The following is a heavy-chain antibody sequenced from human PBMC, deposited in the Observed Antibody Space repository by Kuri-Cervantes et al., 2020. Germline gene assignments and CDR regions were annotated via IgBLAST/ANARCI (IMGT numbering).Heavy chain of an antibody. V-gene: IGHV3-11*01. D-gene: IGHD1-26*01. CDR1: GFTFSDYY. Sequence: GGSLRLSCAASGFTFSDYYMSWIRQAPGKGLEWVSYISSSGSTIHYADSVKGRFTISRDNAKNSLYLQMNSLKAEDTAVYYCARDAGATGYYYYGMDVWGQGTTVTVSS. CDR2: ISSSGSTI. J-gene: IGHJ6*02. CDR3: ARDAGATGYYYYGMDV.